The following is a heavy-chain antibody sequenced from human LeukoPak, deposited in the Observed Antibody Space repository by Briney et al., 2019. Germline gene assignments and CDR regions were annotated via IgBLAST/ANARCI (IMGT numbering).Heavy chain of an antibody. D-gene: IGHD3-22*01. V-gene: IGHV1-24*01. CDR1: GYTLTELS. CDR2: SDPEDGEK. Sequence: GASVKVSCQVSGYTLTELSMHWVRQAPGKGLEWMGGSDPEDGEKIYAQKFQGRVTMTEDTPTDTAYMELSSLRSEDTAVYYCATALILYYDSNGYFDWYFDLWGRGTLVTVSS. J-gene: IGHJ2*01. CDR3: ATALILYYDSNGYFDWYFDL.